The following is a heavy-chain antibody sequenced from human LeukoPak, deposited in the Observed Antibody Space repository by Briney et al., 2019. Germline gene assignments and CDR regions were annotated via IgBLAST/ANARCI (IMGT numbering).Heavy chain of an antibody. Sequence: GGSLRLSCAASGFTFSHFWMSWVRQAPGKGVEWVAYVKKTGSETYYVDSVKSRFTITRDNTRSSLFLQMYSLRAEDTAVYFCAREDGYCSGGNCYSYFDSWGQGTLVTVSS. V-gene: IGHV3-7*01. D-gene: IGHD2-15*01. CDR1: GFTFSHFW. CDR3: AREDGYCSGGNCYSYFDS. J-gene: IGHJ4*02. CDR2: VKKTGSET.